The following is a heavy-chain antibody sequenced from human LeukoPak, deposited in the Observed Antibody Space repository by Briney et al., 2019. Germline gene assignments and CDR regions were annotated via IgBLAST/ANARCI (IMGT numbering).Heavy chain of an antibody. CDR1: GFTISNYA. J-gene: IGHJ4*02. Sequence: PGRSLRLSCAASGFTISNYAMHWVRQAPGKGLEWVAVISFDESSKYYADFVKGRFTISRDNSKNTMALQMNSLRAEDTAVYYCASASRDYYFGSGSMGSYFDYWGQGILVTVSS. CDR2: ISFDESSK. CDR3: ASASRDYYFGSGSMGSYFDY. V-gene: IGHV3-30-3*01. D-gene: IGHD3-10*01.